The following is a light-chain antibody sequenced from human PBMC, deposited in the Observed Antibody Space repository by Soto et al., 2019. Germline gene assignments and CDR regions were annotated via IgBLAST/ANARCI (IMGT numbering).Light chain of an antibody. CDR2: DVS. CDR1: SSDVGAYNY. V-gene: IGLV2-14*01. CDR3: SSYTSIVTLV. Sequence: QSALTQPASVSGSPGQSITISCTGTSSDVGAYNYVSWYQQHPGKAPKLIIYDVSNRPSGVSNRFSGSKSGNTASLTISGLQAEDEADYYCSSYTSIVTLVFGGGTKLTVL. J-gene: IGLJ2*01.